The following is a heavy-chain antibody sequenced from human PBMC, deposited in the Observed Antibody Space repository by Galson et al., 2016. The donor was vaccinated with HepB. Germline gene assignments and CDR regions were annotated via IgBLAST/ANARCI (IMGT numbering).Heavy chain of an antibody. Sequence: SVKVSCKASGYTFTGFYMHWVRQAPGQGLEWMGWINPNSGGTNYAQKFLGRVTMTRDTSISTVCMEVGSLRSDDTAMYYCARGGSSSCDYWGQGTLVIVSS. V-gene: IGHV1-2*02. D-gene: IGHD6-6*01. CDR2: INPNSGGT. CDR1: GYTFTGFY. CDR3: ARGGSSSCDY. J-gene: IGHJ4*02.